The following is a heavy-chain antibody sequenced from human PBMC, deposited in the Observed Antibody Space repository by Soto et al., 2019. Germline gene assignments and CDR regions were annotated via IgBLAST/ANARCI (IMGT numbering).Heavy chain of an antibody. CDR2: IYSGGST. J-gene: IGHJ6*02. Sequence: VGSLRLSCASSVFTVSSKYMSWVRDSPGKWLEWVSIIYSGGSTYYADFVKGRFTISRDNSKNTLYLEMNSLRADDTAVYYCAREPTAAAYYFDSGVDCWRQGTTVTVAS. V-gene: IGHV3-53*01. D-gene: IGHD1-26*01. CDR3: AREPTAAAYYFDSGVDC. CDR1: VFTVSSKY.